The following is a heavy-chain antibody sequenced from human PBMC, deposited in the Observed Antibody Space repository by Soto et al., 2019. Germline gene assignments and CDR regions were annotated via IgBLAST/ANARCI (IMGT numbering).Heavy chain of an antibody. V-gene: IGHV4-34*01. CDR1: GGSFSGYY. J-gene: IGHJ5*02. CDR3: ARVTEWLRSYNWFDP. CDR2: INHSGST. Sequence: LSLTCAVYGGSFSGYYWSWIRQPPGKGLEWIGEINHSGSTNYNPSLKSRVTISVDTSKNQFSLKLSSVTAADTAVYYCARVTEWLRSYNWFDPWGQGTLVTVSS. D-gene: IGHD5-12*01.